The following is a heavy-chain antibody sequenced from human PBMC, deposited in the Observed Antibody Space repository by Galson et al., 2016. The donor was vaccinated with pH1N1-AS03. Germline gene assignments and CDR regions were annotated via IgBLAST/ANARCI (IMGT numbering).Heavy chain of an antibody. Sequence: SLKLSCAGSEFIFNKYAMTWVRQAPGKGLEWVSNIHGHGGTSYYADSVRGRFTIYRDNSRDTVYLQMNNLRADDTAIYYCARGHSDWKGNYLDLWGRGTLVTVSS. CDR3: ARGHSDWKGNYLDL. D-gene: IGHD1-1*01. J-gene: IGHJ4*02. CDR1: EFIFNKYA. CDR2: IHGHGGTS. V-gene: IGHV3-23*01.